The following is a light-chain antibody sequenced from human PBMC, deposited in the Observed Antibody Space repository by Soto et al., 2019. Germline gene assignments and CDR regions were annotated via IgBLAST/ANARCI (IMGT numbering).Light chain of an antibody. V-gene: IGKV1-5*03. Sequence: DIQMTQSPSTLSASVGDRVTNTCRASQTIDSWLAWYQQKPGKAPKVLIYKASNLESGVPSRFSGSESGTEFTLTISSLQPDDSATYYCQQYYSYSPLTFGGGTKVAIK. CDR3: QQYYSYSPLT. CDR2: KAS. CDR1: QTIDSW. J-gene: IGKJ4*01.